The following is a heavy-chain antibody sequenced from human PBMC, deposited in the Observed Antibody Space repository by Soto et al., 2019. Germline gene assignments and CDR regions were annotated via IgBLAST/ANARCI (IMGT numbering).Heavy chain of an antibody. Sequence: PGESLILSSKTSGFTVGDYSMSWFRQAPGRGLEWVGFIRSKAYGGTTEYAASVKGRFTIPRDDSKSIAYLQMNSLKTEDTAVYYCTRVRRYFDWSTLEYYYYGMDVWGQGT. CDR2: IRSKAYGGTT. J-gene: IGHJ6*02. V-gene: IGHV3-49*03. CDR1: GFTVGDYS. D-gene: IGHD3-9*01. CDR3: TRVRRYFDWSTLEYYYYGMDV.